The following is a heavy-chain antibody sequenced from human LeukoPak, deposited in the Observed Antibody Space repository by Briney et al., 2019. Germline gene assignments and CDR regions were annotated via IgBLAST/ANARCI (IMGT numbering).Heavy chain of an antibody. J-gene: IGHJ3*02. CDR2: IYTSGST. V-gene: IGHV4-38-2*01. D-gene: IGHD3-3*01. CDR3: ARTYYEDDAFDI. CDR1: GYSISSGYY. Sequence: PSETLSLTCAVSGYSISSGYYWGWIRQPPGKGLEWIGRIYTSGSTNYNPSLKSRVTMSVDTSKNQFSLKLSSVTAADTAVYYCARTYYEDDAFDIWGQGTMVTVSS.